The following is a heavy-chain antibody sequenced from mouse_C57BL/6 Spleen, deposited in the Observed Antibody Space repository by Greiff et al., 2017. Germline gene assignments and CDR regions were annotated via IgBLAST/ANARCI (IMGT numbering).Heavy chain of an antibody. CDR1: GYTFTDYN. CDR2: INPNNGGT. Sequence: EVQLVESGPELVKPGASVKIPCKASGYTFTDYNMDWVKQSHGKSLEWIGDINPNNGGTIYNQKFKGKATLTVDKSSSTAYMELRSLTSEDTAVYYCARRGYDGYYFDYWGQGTTLTVSS. J-gene: IGHJ2*01. D-gene: IGHD2-2*01. V-gene: IGHV1-18*01. CDR3: ARRGYDGYYFDY.